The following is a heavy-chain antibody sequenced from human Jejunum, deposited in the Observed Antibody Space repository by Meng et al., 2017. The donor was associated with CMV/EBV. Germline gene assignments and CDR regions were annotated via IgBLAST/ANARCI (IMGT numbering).Heavy chain of an antibody. CDR3: AKDLFYDGSGYYLGN. CDR2: IYSGGSTT. CDR1: FTVSTYA. Sequence: FTVSTYAMTGVRQAPGKGLEWVSLIYSGGSTTYYADSVKGRFTISRDDSKNTLYLQMNSLRAEDTAIYYCAKDLFYDGSGYYLGNWGQGALVTVSS. D-gene: IGHD3-22*01. V-gene: IGHV3-23*03. J-gene: IGHJ4*02.